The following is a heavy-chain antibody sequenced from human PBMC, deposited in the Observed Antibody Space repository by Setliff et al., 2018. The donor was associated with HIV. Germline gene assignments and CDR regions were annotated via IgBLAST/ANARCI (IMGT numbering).Heavy chain of an antibody. J-gene: IGHJ6*03. Sequence: PGGSLRLSCVVSGFTFTNAWMNWVRQAPGKGLEWIGTIYYSGNTYYNPSLKSRVTISVDTSKNQISLKLSSVTAADTAVYYCARGDGTKYYYYYYMDDWGKGTTVTVSS. D-gene: IGHD1-7*01. CDR3: ARGDGTKYYYYYYMDD. V-gene: IGHV4-4*02. CDR2: IYYSGNT. CDR1: GFTFTNAW.